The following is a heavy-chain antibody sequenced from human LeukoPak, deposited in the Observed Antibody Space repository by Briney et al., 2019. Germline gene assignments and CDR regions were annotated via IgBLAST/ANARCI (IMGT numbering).Heavy chain of an antibody. CDR2: IIPIFGTA. CDR1: GGTFSSYA. J-gene: IGHJ3*02. D-gene: IGHD6-19*01. V-gene: IGHV1-69*13. CDR3: ARGSSSGWPLDAFDI. Sequence: ASVKVPCKASGGTFSSYAISWVRQAPGQGLEWMGGIIPIFGTANYAQKFQGRVTITADESTSTAYMELSSLRSEDTAVYYCARGSSSGWPLDAFDIWGQGTMVTVSS.